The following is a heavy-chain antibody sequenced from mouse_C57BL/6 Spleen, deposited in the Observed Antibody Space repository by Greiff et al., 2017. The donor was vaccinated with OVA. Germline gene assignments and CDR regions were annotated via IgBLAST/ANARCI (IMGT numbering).Heavy chain of an antibody. CDR1: GYTFTDYY. Sequence: EVQLQQSGPVLVKPGASVKMSCKASGYTFTDYYMNWVKQSHGKSLEWIGVINPYNGGTSYNQKFKGKATLTVDKSSSTAYMELNSLTSEDSADYYCARSGGYPFADWGQGTLVTVSA. J-gene: IGHJ3*01. CDR2: INPYNGGT. V-gene: IGHV1-19*01. D-gene: IGHD1-1*02. CDR3: ARSGGYPFAD.